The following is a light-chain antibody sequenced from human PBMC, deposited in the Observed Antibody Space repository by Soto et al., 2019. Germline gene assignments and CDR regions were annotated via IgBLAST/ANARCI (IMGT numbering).Light chain of an antibody. V-gene: IGKV1-39*01. CDR2: AAS. CDR1: ETIASY. J-gene: IGKJ1*01. CDR3: QQTYHPPRT. Sequence: DIQMTQSPSSLSASVGDRVTITCRASETIASYVNWYQQRPGKAPKLLIYAASTLQSGVPSRYGGSGSGTHYTLHITSLQPEDFATYFCQQTYHPPRTFGQGT.